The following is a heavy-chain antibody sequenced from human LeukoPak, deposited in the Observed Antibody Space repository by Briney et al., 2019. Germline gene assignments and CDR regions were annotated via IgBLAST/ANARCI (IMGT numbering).Heavy chain of an antibody. CDR1: GFTFSSYG. CDR3: ARDENTVTAYYYGMDV. D-gene: IGHD4-11*01. J-gene: IGHJ6*02. Sequence: PGGSLRLSCAASGFTFSSYGMHWVRQAPGKGLEWVAVIWYDGSNKYYADSVKGRFTISRDNSKNTLYLQMNSLRAEDTAVYYCARDENTVTAYYYGMDVWGQGTTVTVSS. V-gene: IGHV3-33*01. CDR2: IWYDGSNK.